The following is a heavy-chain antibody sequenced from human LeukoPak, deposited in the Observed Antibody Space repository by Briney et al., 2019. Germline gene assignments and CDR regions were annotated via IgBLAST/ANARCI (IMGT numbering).Heavy chain of an antibody. CDR1: GGSFRTYY. J-gene: IGHJ4*02. Sequence: SETLSLTCTVSGGSFRTYYWTWIRQPPGKGLEWIAYIYYSGSTNYNPSLKSRATISLDTSQNQFSLKLSSVTADDTAVYYCARVVSHGSWGYFDYWGQGILVTVSS. CDR3: ARVVSHGSWGYFDY. D-gene: IGHD3-10*01. CDR2: IYYSGST. V-gene: IGHV4-59*01.